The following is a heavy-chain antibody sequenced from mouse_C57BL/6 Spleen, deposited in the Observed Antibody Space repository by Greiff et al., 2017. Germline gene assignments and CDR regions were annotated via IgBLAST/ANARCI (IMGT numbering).Heavy chain of an antibody. J-gene: IGHJ4*01. CDR2: IDPADSYT. CDR3: ARRAAQATHYAMDY. V-gene: IGHV1-50*01. Sequence: QVQLQQPGAELVKPGASVKLSCKASGYTFTSYWMQWVKQRPGPGLEWIVEIDPADSYTNYNQQFKGKATLTVDKSSSTADMQLCSLTSEDSAVYYCARRAAQATHYAMDYWGQGTSVTVSS. D-gene: IGHD3-2*02. CDR1: GYTFTSYW.